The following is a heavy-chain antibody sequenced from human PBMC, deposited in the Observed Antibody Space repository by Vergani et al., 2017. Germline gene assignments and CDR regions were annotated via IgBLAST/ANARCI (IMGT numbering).Heavy chain of an antibody. D-gene: IGHD4-11*01. V-gene: IGHV1-69*01. CDR1: GGTFSSYA. CDR3: AREGQKDDYSNYRDAFDI. Sequence: QVQLVQSGAEVKKPGSSVKVSCKASGGTFSSYAISWVRQAPGQGLEWMGGIIPIFGTANYAQKFQGRVTITADESTSTGYMELSSLRSEDTAVYYCAREGQKDDYSNYRDAFDIWGQGTTVTVSS. J-gene: IGHJ3*02. CDR2: IIPIFGTA.